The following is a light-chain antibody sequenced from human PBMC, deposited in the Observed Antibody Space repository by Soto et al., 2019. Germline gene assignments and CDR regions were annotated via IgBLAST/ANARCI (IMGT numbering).Light chain of an antibody. V-gene: IGKV1-39*01. CDR1: QTINNC. CDR3: QQSYDLPVT. Sequence: DIQMTQSPSSLSASVGDRVTITCRASQTINNCLSWYQQKPGKAPNLLIYSASSLQSGVPSRFSGSGSGTDFTLPISSLQPEDSATYYCQQSYDLPVTFGPGTKVDIE. J-gene: IGKJ3*01. CDR2: SAS.